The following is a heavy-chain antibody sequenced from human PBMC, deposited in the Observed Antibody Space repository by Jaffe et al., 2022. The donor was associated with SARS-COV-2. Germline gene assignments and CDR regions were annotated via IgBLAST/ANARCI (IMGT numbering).Heavy chain of an antibody. Sequence: QVQLQESGPGLVKPSETLSLTCTVSGGSISSYYWSWIRQPPGKGLEWIGYIYYSGSTNYNPSLKSRVTISVDTSKNQFSLKLSSVTAADTAVYYCARITHDYSNYYYGMDVWGQGTTVTVSS. CDR3: ARITHDYSNYYYGMDV. CDR1: GGSISSYY. D-gene: IGHD4-4*01. V-gene: IGHV4-59*01. J-gene: IGHJ6*02. CDR2: IYYSGST.